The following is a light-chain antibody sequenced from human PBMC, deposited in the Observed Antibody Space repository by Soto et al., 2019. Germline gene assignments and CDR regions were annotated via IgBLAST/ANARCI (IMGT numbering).Light chain of an antibody. J-gene: IGKJ2*01. V-gene: IGKV3-20*01. Sequence: EIVLTQSPGTLSLSPGERATLSCRASQSVSSSYLAWYQQKPGQAPRLLIYGASSRATGIPDRFSGSGSGTDVTLTISRLEPEDFAAYYCQQYGSSPYTFGQGTKREIK. CDR1: QSVSSSY. CDR3: QQYGSSPYT. CDR2: GAS.